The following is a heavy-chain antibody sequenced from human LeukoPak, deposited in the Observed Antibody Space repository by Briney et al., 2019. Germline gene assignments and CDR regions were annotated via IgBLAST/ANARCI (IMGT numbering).Heavy chain of an antibody. J-gene: IGHJ4*02. CDR2: ISSSSNSI. Sequence: GGSLRLSCAASGFTFSDYSMSWVRQAPGKGLEWISYISSSSNSIYYSDSVKGRFTISRDNAKNSLCLQMNSLRAEDTAVYYCLRYNYGYYFDYWGQGTLVTVSS. D-gene: IGHD5-18*01. V-gene: IGHV3-48*01. CDR3: LRYNYGYYFDY. CDR1: GFTFSDYS.